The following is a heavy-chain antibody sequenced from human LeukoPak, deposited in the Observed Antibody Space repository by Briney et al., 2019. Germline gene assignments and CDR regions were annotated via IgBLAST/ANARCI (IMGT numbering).Heavy chain of an antibody. J-gene: IGHJ6*03. Sequence: PSETLSLTCTVSGGSISSYYWSWIRQPAGKGLEWIGRIYTSGSTNYNPSLKSRVTMSVDTSKNQFSLKLSSVTAADTAVYYCARSRQQLEDYYYYYYMDVWGKGTTVTVSS. CDR1: GGSISSYY. CDR2: IYTSGST. V-gene: IGHV4-4*07. D-gene: IGHD6-13*01. CDR3: ARSRQQLEDYYYYYYMDV.